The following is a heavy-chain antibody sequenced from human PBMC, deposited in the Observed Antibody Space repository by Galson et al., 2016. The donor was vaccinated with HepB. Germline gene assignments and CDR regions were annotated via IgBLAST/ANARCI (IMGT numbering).Heavy chain of an antibody. CDR3: ARSGRGAAGFDY. CDR2: IWYDGSDK. J-gene: IGHJ4*02. D-gene: IGHD6-13*01. CDR1: GFTFSSYG. Sequence: SLRLSCAASGFTFSSYGMHWVRQAPGKGLEWVAVIWYDGSDKYYADSVKGRFTISRDNSKNTLYLQMNSLRAEDTAVYYCARSGRGAAGFDYWGQGTLVTVSS. V-gene: IGHV3-33*01.